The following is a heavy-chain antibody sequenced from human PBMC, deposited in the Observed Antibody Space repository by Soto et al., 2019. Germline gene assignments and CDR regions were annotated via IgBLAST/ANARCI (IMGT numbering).Heavy chain of an antibody. CDR3: ARDPAP. V-gene: IGHV4-31*03. CDR2: IYNSGST. Sequence: QVQLQESGPGLVKPSQTLSLTCTVSGGSISSGGYYWSWIRQHPGKGLEWIGYIYNSGSTYYNPSPXSXXTRSADTSKNQFSLKLSSVTAADTAVYYCARDPAPWGQGTLVTVSS. CDR1: GGSISSGGYY. J-gene: IGHJ5*02.